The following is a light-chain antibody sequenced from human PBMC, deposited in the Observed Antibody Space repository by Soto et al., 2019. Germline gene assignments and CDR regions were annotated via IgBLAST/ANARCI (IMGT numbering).Light chain of an antibody. V-gene: IGLV2-11*01. Sequence: QSALTQPRSVSGSPGQSVTISCTGTSSDVVSWYQQHPGKAPKLIIYYVSQRPSGVPDRFSGSKSVNTASLTISGLHAEDEADYYCCSSAGGFTWVFGGGTKVTVL. J-gene: IGLJ3*02. CDR3: CSSAGGFTWV. CDR1: SSDV. CDR2: YVS.